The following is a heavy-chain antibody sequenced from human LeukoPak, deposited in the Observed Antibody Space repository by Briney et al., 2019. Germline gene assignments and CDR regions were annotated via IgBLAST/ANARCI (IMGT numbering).Heavy chain of an antibody. Sequence: ASVKVSCKASGYTFTSYGISWVRQAPGQGLEWMGWINPNSGGTNYAQKFQGRVTMTRDTSISTTYMELSRLRSDDTAVYYCARDSSVGATSTTNFDYWGLGTLVTVSS. CDR3: ARDSSVGATSTTNFDY. CDR2: INPNSGGT. D-gene: IGHD1-26*01. CDR1: GYTFTSYG. J-gene: IGHJ4*02. V-gene: IGHV1-2*02.